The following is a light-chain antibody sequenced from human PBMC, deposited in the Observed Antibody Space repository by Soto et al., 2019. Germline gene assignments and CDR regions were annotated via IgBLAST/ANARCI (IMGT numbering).Light chain of an antibody. CDR1: SSNIGSNT. CDR3: AAWDDSLNGLV. CDR2: SNN. Sequence: QSVLTQPPSASGTPGQRVNISCSGSSSNIGSNTVNWYQQLPGTAPKLLIYSNNQRPSGVPDRFSGSKSGTSASLAISGLQSEDEADYYCAAWDDSLNGLVFGGGTKVTVL. V-gene: IGLV1-44*01. J-gene: IGLJ3*02.